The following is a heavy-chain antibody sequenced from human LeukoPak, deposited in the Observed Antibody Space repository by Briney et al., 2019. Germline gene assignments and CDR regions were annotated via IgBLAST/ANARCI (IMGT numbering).Heavy chain of an antibody. Sequence: ASVTVSYKASGYTFTGYYMHWLRQAPGQGREWMGRFNPNTGVANFAQKLQGRVTMTRDMSISTVYMELVRLRSDDTVKYYCARDRGIDFGNYYGWFDPWGQGTLVIVSS. CDR3: ARDRGIDFGNYYGWFDP. CDR1: GYTFTGYY. D-gene: IGHD1-26*01. J-gene: IGHJ5*02. CDR2: FNPNTGVA. V-gene: IGHV1-2*05.